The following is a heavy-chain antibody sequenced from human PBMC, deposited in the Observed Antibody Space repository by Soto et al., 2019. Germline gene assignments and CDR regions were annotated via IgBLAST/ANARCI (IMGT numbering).Heavy chain of an antibody. Sequence: QVQLVESGGGVVQPGRSLRLSCAASGFTFSSYGMHWVRQAPGKGLEWVAVIWYDGSNKYYADSVKGRFTISRDNSKNTLYLQMNSLRAEDTAVYYCAREGGSYYGSGRGAFDIWGQGTMVTVSS. CDR2: IWYDGSNK. D-gene: IGHD1-26*01. J-gene: IGHJ3*02. CDR3: AREGGSYYGSGRGAFDI. CDR1: GFTFSSYG. V-gene: IGHV3-33*01.